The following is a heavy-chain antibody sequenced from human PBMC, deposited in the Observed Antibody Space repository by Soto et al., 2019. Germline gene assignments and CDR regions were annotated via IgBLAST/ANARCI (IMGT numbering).Heavy chain of an antibody. V-gene: IGHV3-11*06. Sequence: GSLRLSCAASGFTLSGHYMSWIRQAPGKGLEWIGYSSNSGSFTRYADSVKGRFSISRDNAKSSLYLQISSLRGDDTATYYCVKSGDNYNLLDYWGQGTPVTVSS. D-gene: IGHD1-1*01. J-gene: IGHJ4*02. CDR3: VKSGDNYNLLDY. CDR2: SSNSGSFT. CDR1: GFTLSGHY.